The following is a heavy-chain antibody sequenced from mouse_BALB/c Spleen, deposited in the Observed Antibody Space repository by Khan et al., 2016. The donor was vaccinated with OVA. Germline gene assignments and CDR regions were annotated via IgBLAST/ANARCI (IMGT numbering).Heavy chain of an antibody. Sequence: EVELVESGGGLVKPGGSLKLSCAASGFTFSSYAVSWIRQTPEKRLEWVASINSGGSTYYPDSVKDRFTISRDDARNILYLQMSSLRAEDTDMYYCTRLVDYWGQGTSVTVSS. V-gene: IGHV5-6-5*01. CDR2: INSGGST. J-gene: IGHJ4*01. CDR3: TRLVDY. CDR1: GFTFSSYA.